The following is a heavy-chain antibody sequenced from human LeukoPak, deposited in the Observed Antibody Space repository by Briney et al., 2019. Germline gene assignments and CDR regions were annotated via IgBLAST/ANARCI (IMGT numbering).Heavy chain of an antibody. D-gene: IGHD2-15*01. J-gene: IGHJ4*02. CDR1: GFTFDDYA. V-gene: IGHV3-9*01. CDR3: AKDMVGVTQTFYYFDY. CDR2: ISWNSGSI. Sequence: PGRSLRLSCAASGFTFDDYAMHWVRQAPGKGLEWVSGISWNSGSIGYADSVKGRFTISRDNAKNSLYLQMNSLRAEDTALYYCAKDMVGVTQTFYYFDYWGQGTLVTVSS.